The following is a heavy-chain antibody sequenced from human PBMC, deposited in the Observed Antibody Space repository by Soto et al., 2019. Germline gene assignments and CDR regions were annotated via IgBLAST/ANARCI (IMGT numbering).Heavy chain of an antibody. Sequence: EVQLVESGGGLVQPGGSLRLSCAASGFTFSSYWMSWVRQAPGKGLEWEANINQDGSEKFYVDSEKGRFTISRDNAKKSLYLQMNTLRVEDTAVYYCARDGSSSWYSYYYNGMDVWGQGTTVTVSS. D-gene: IGHD6-13*01. J-gene: IGHJ6*02. V-gene: IGHV3-7*05. CDR1: GFTFSSYW. CDR2: INQDGSEK. CDR3: ARDGSSSWYSYYYNGMDV.